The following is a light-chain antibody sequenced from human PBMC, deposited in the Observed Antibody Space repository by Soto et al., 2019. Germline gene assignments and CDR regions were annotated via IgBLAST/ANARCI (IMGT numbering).Light chain of an antibody. CDR1: QSVSSY. CDR3: QQYYSTPQT. Sequence: EIVLTQSPGTLSLSPGERATLSCRASQSVSSYLAWYQQKPGQAPRLLIYDASNRATGIPARFSGSGSGTDFTLTISSLQAEDVAVYYCQQYYSTPQTFGQGTKVDIK. CDR2: DAS. V-gene: IGKV3-11*01. J-gene: IGKJ1*01.